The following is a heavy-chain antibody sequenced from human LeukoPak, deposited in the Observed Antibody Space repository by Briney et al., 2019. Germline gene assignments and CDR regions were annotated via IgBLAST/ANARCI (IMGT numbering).Heavy chain of an antibody. D-gene: IGHD3-10*02. Sequence: GGSLRLSCAASGFTFDDYAMHWVRLAPGKGLEWVSVISWNSGSIDYSDSVKGRFTISRDNAKDSLHLQMNSLRTEDMALYFCARANYPYGRVYDAFDIWGQATMVTVSS. CDR3: ARANYPYGRVYDAFDI. V-gene: IGHV3-9*03. J-gene: IGHJ3*02. CDR2: ISWNSGSI. CDR1: GFTFDDYA.